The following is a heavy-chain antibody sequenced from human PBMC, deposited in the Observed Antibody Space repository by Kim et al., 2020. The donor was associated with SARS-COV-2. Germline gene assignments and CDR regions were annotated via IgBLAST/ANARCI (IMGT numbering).Heavy chain of an antibody. D-gene: IGHD5-12*01. CDR3: ARGRDIVATIFGYYYCGMDV. CDR2: INPNSGGT. CDR1: GYTFTGYY. V-gene: IGHV1-2*02. Sequence: ASVKVSCKASGYTFTGYYLHWVRQAPGQGLEWMGWINPNSGGTNYAQKFQGRVTMTRDTSISTAYMELSWLRSDDTAVYYCARGRDIVATIFGYYYCGMDVWGQGTTVTVSS. J-gene: IGHJ6*02.